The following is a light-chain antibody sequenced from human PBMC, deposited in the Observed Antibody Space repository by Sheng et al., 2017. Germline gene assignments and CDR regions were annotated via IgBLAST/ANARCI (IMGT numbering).Light chain of an antibody. J-gene: IGKJ4*01. CDR2: KSS. CDR3: QQYNSYPLT. Sequence: DIQMTQSPSTLSAFVGDRVTITCRASQSISTSLAWYQQKPGKAPNLLIFKSSSLESGVPSRFSGSGSGTEFTLTISSLQPDDFATYYCQQYNSYPLTFGGGTKVEIK. CDR1: QSISTS. V-gene: IGKV1-5*03.